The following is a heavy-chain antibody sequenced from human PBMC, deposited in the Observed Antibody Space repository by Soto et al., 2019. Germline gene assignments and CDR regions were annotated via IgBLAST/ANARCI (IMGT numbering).Heavy chain of an antibody. CDR3: AAAGYYDYVMDV. CDR2: IYYSGST. Sequence: QVQLQESGPGLVKPSETLSLTCTVSGGSVSSGSDYWSCIRQPPGKGLEWIGYIYYSGSTNYNPSLKSRVPISVDTSQNQFSLKLSSVTAADTAVYYCAAAGYYDYVMDVWGQGTTVTVSS. J-gene: IGHJ6*02. V-gene: IGHV4-61*01. CDR1: GGSVSSGSDY.